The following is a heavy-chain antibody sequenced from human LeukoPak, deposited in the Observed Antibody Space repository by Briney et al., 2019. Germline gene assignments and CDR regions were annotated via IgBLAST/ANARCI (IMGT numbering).Heavy chain of an antibody. Sequence: GGSLRLSCAASGFTVSSYYMSWVRQAPGKGLEWVSVIYSGGSTYYADSVKGRFVISRDKSKNTVNLQMNSLRVEDTAVYCCARDAGYSSGWLDFDYWGQGTLVTVSS. CDR2: IYSGGST. CDR3: ARDAGYSSGWLDFDY. D-gene: IGHD6-19*01. J-gene: IGHJ4*02. CDR1: GFTVSSYY. V-gene: IGHV3-66*01.